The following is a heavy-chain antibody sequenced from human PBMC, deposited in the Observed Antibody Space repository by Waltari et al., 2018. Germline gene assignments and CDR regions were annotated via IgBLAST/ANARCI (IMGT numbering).Heavy chain of an antibody. Sequence: EVQLLESGGGLVQPGGSLRLSCAASGFTFGSYAMSWVRQAPGKGLAWVSAISGSGGSTYYADSVKGRFTISRDNSKNTLYLQMNSLRAEDTAVYYCAKRAGGYYYGSGSYDYWGQGTLVTVSS. CDR1: GFTFGSYA. J-gene: IGHJ4*02. CDR2: ISGSGGST. V-gene: IGHV3-23*01. CDR3: AKRAGGYYYGSGSYDY. D-gene: IGHD3-10*01.